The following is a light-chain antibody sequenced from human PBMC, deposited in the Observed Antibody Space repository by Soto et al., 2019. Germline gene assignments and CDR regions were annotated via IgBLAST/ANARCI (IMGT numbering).Light chain of an antibody. J-gene: IGKJ3*01. V-gene: IGKV3-20*01. Sequence: EILLTQSPSTLSLSPGEGVTFSCRASQSVTVNSLAWYQQKPGQAPRLLIYAASTRAAAVPDRFTGSGSGTDFALTISILEPEDFGVYYCQQYGDSPLTSGPGTKVDIK. CDR1: QSVTVNS. CDR2: AAS. CDR3: QQYGDSPLT.